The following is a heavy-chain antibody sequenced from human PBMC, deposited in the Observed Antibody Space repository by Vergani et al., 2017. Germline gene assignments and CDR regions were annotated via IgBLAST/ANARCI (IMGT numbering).Heavy chain of an antibody. D-gene: IGHD1-26*01. CDR2: ISGSGSST. CDR1: GFTFSNSA. J-gene: IGHJ4*02. V-gene: IGHV3-23*01. CDR3: AKSGGSGSQNRGTDY. Sequence: EVQLLESGGGLVQPGGSLRLSCAASGFTFSNSAMSWVRQALGQGLEWVSTISGSGSSTYYADSVKGRFTITRDNSKNTLNLQMNSLRAEDTAVYYCAKSGGSGSQNRGTDYWGQGILVTVSS.